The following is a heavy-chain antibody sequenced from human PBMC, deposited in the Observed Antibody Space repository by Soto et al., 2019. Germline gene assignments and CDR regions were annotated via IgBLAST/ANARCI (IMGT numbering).Heavy chain of an antibody. Sequence: QAQLVQSGAEVKKSGASVKVSCKASGYTFTSHDINWVRQATGQGLEWMGWMNPNSGNTGYAQKFQGRVTMTRNTSISTAYMDLSSLTSEYTAVYYWGRRDYGYYARFDEWGQGTLVTVSS. J-gene: IGHJ4*02. CDR3: GRRDYGYYARFDE. D-gene: IGHD4-17*01. CDR2: MNPNSGNT. CDR1: GYTFTSHD. V-gene: IGHV1-8*01.